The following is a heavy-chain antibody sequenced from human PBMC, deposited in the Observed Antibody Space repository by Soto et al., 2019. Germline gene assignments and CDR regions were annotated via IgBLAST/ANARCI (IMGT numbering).Heavy chain of an antibody. J-gene: IGHJ4*01. D-gene: IGHD4-17*01. CDR3: PRVDYGVFGY. CDR2: IYHSGST. V-gene: IGHV4-30-2*01. CDR1: GGSISSGGYS. Sequence: SETLSLTCAVSGGSISSGGYSWSWIRQPPGKGLEWIGYIYHSGSTYYNPSLKSRVTISVDRSKNQFSLKLSSVTAADTAVYYCPRVDYGVFGYSGHGTLVTVSS.